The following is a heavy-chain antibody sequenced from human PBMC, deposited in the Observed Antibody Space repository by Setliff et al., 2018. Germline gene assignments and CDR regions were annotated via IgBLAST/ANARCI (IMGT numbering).Heavy chain of an antibody. V-gene: IGHV1-46*01. J-gene: IGHJ4*02. CDR1: GYTFTSYY. Sequence: ASVKVSCKASGYTFTSYYMHWVRQAPGQGLEWMGIINPSGGSTSYAQKFQGRVTMTRDTSTSTVYMELSSLRSEDTAVYYCAREYYDSSGYHGPLDYRGQGTLVTVSS. CDR2: INPSGGST. CDR3: AREYYDSSGYHGPLDY. D-gene: IGHD3-22*01.